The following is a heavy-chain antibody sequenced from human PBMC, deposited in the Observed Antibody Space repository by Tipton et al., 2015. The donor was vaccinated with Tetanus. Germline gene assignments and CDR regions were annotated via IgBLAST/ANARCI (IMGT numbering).Heavy chain of an antibody. J-gene: IGHJ6*02. CDR3: ARDNRVPLRFGELLEFYYYYGMDV. D-gene: IGHD3-10*01. CDR1: GGSISSFNYY. Sequence: TLSLTCTVSGGSISSFNYYWGWIRQHPGKGLEWIGYIYYSGSTYYNPSLKSRVTISVDTSKNQFSLKLSSVTAADTAVYYCARDNRVPLRFGELLEFYYYYGMDVWGQGTTVTVSS. V-gene: IGHV4-31*03. CDR2: IYYSGST.